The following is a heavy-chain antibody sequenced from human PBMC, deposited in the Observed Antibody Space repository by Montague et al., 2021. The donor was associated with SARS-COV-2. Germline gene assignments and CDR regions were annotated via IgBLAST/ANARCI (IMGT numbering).Heavy chain of an antibody. D-gene: IGHD6-13*01. V-gene: IGHV3-53*01. CDR2: IYSGGST. CDR1: GFTVSSNY. J-gene: IGHJ6*02. CDR3: ARGGHSSSWYYYYGMDV. Sequence: SLRLSCAASGFTVSSNYMSWVRQAPGKGLEWVSVIYSGGSTYYADSVKGRFTISRDNTKNTLYLQMNSLRGEDTAECYCARGGHSSSWYYYYGMDVWGQGTTVTVSS.